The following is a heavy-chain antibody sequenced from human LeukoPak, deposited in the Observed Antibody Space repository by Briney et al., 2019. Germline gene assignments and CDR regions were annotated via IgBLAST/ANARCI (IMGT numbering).Heavy chain of an antibody. CDR3: ARVATTGSIDY. V-gene: IGHV1-46*01. CDR2: INPSGGST. D-gene: IGHD1-26*01. CDR1: GYTFTSYY. J-gene: IGHJ4*02. Sequence: ASVKVSCKASGYTFTSYYMHWVRQAPGQGLEWMGIINPSGGSTSYAQKFQGRVTMTRDMPTSTVYMELSSLRSEDTAVYYCARVATTGSIDYWGQGTLVTVSS.